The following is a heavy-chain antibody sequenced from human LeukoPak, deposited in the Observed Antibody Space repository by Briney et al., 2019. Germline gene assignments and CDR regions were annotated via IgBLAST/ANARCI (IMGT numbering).Heavy chain of an antibody. CDR2: IIPIFGTA. V-gene: IGHV1-69*05. CDR1: GGTFSSYA. CDR3: ARYYYDSSGSPEGGFDP. Sequence: VASVKVSCKASGGTFSSYAISWVRQAPGQGLEWMGRIIPIFGTANHAQKFQGRVTITTDESTSTAYMELSSLRSEDTAVYYCARYYYDSSGSPEGGFDPWGQGTLVTVSS. J-gene: IGHJ5*02. D-gene: IGHD3-22*01.